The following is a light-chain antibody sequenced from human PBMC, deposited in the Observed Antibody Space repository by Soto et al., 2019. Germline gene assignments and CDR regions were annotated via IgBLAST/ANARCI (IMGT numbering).Light chain of an antibody. J-gene: IGKJ3*01. V-gene: IGKV3-20*01. CDR2: GAS. Sequence: EIVMTQSPGTLSLSPVEAATLSCSSSQSVSSNYVAWFHQKPGQAPRLLIYGASSRATGVPDRFSASGSGTDFTLTISRLEPEDFAVYYCQQYGRSPFTFGPGTKVDI. CDR1: QSVSSNY. CDR3: QQYGRSPFT.